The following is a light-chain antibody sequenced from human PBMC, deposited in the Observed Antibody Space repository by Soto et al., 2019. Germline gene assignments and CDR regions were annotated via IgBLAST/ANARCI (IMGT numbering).Light chain of an antibody. CDR2: DAS. CDR1: QSVGTY. V-gene: IGKV3-11*01. J-gene: IGKJ2*01. CDR3: QQRYHWPNT. Sequence: EIVLTQSPATLSLSPGERATPSCRASQSVGTYLAWYQHNPGQAPRLLIYDASNRATGIPARFSGSGSGTDFTLTISSPEPGYFAVYYCQQRYHWPNTFGQGTKLEIK.